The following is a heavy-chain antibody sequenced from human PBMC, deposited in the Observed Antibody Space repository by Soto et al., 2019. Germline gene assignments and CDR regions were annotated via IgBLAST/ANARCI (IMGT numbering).Heavy chain of an antibody. J-gene: IGHJ3*01. D-gene: IGHD3-16*02. V-gene: IGHV3-23*01. CDR1: GFTLSISA. CDR2: ISDSGDRT. CDR3: AKDRGIIVKAGDAFDV. Sequence: PGGSLRLSCASSGFTLSISAVNWVRQAPGKGLEWVSYISDSGDRTYYADSVKGRLTISRDRSKNTVSLQMDSLRAEDTAVYYCAKDRGIIVKAGDAFDVWGQGTKVTVSS.